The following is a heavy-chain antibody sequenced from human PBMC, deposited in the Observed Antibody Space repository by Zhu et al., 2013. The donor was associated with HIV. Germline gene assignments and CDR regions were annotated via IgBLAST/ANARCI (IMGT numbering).Heavy chain of an antibody. CDR2: VNPNSGGT. CDR1: GYTFTGFF. J-gene: IGHJ4*02. CDR3: ARDXRDSSWSFNY. V-gene: IGHV1-2*02. Sequence: QVQLVQSGAEVKKPGASMKVSCKASGYTFTGFFLHWVRQAPGQGLEWMGWVNPNSGGTNHAQEFQGRVTMTRDTSISTAYMELSRLRSDDTAVYYCARDXRDSSWSFNYWGQGTLVTVSS. D-gene: IGHD6-13*01.